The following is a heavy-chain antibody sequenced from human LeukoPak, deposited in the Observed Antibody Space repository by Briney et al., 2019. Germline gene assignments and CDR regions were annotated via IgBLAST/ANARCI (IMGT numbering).Heavy chain of an antibody. CDR1: GGSFSGYY. V-gene: IGHV4-34*03. CDR2: INHSGST. CDR3: FSSYFYFDY. D-gene: IGHD3-10*01. Sequence: PSETLSLTCAVYGGSFSGYYWSWIRQPPGKGLEWIGEINHSGSTNYNPSLKSRVTISVDTSKNQFSLKLSSVTAAGTAVYYCFSSYFYFDYWGQGTLVTVSS. J-gene: IGHJ4*02.